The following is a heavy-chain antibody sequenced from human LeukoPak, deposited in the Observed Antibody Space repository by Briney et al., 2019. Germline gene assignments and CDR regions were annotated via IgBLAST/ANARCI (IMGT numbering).Heavy chain of an antibody. CDR2: IYFTGST. D-gene: IGHD6-19*01. J-gene: IGHJ5*02. V-gene: IGHV4-39*07. CDR3: ARATPGFSSGWFNNWFDP. Sequence: SETLSLTCTVSGGSLSSRNYYWGWIRQPPGKGLEWIGSIYFTGSTYYNPPLKSRVTISVDMSKNQFSLNLSSVTAADTAVYYCARATPGFSSGWFNNWFDPWGQGTLVTVSS. CDR1: GGSLSSRNYY.